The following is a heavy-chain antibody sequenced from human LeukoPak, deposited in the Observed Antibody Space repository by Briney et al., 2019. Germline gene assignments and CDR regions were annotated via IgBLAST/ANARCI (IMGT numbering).Heavy chain of an antibody. V-gene: IGHV4-59*01. J-gene: IGHJ6*03. CDR2: IYYSGRT. CDR3: VRDRGTGSDYYYMDV. CDR1: GGSISSYY. Sequence: SETLSLTCTVSGGSISSYYWSWIRQPPGKGLEWIGYIYYSGRTKYNPSLKSRVTISVDTSRNQFSLKLSSVTAADTALYYCVRDRGTGSDYYYMDVWGKGTTVTVSS. D-gene: IGHD1-1*01.